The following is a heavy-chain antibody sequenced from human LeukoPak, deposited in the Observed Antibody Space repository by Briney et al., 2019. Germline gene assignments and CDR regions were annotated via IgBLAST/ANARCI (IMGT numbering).Heavy chain of an antibody. D-gene: IGHD3-9*01. CDR3: ARGGQYDLLTGYLGGLDY. Sequence: AESLSLTCAVYGGSLSGYYWSWIRQPPGKGLEWVGEINHSGSTNYNPSLKSRVTISVDTSKNPLSLKLSYVTAAETAVYSCARGGQYDLLTGYLGGLDYWGQGNLVTVSS. CDR1: GGSLSGYY. V-gene: IGHV4-34*01. J-gene: IGHJ4*02. CDR2: INHSGST.